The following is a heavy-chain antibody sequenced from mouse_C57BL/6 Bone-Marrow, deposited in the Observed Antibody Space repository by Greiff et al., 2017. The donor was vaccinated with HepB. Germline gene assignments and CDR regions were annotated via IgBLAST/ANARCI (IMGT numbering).Heavy chain of an antibody. J-gene: IGHJ4*01. CDR1: GFSLTSYG. V-gene: IGHV2-2*01. CDR3: ARRYGYAMDY. Sequence: QVQLQQSGPGLVQPSQSLSITCTVSGFSLTSYGVHWVRQSPGKGLEWLGVIWSGGSTDYHAAFISRLSISKDNSKSQVFFKMNSLQADDTAIYYCARRYGYAMDYWGQGTSVTVSS. CDR2: IWSGGST. D-gene: IGHD1-1*01.